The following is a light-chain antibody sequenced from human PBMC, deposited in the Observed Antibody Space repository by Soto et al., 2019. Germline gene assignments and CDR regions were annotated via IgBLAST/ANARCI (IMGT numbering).Light chain of an antibody. CDR3: QQYNNWHPLT. CDR1: QSVSSN. J-gene: IGKJ5*01. CDR2: GAS. Sequence: EIVMTQSPATLSVSPGERATLSCRASQSVSSNLAWYQQKPGQAPRLLIYGASTRATGIPARFSGSGSGTEFTLTISSLQSEDFAVYYCQQYNNWHPLTFGQGKRLEIK. V-gene: IGKV3-15*01.